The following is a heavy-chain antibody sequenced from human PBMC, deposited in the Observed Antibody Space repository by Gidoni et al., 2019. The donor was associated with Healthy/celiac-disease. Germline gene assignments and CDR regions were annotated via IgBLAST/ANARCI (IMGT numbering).Heavy chain of an antibody. CDR3: ARGQSGYSYGDDYYYYYGMDV. J-gene: IGHJ6*02. CDR1: GFTFRSSG. V-gene: IGHV3-33*01. Sequence: QVQLVESGGGVVQPGRSLRLSCAASGFTFRSSGMHWVRQAPGTGLEWVAGIWYDGSNKYYADSVKGRFTISRDNSKNTLYLQMNSLRAEDTAVYYCARGQSGYSYGDDYYYYYGMDVWGQGTTVTVSS. CDR2: IWYDGSNK. D-gene: IGHD5-18*01.